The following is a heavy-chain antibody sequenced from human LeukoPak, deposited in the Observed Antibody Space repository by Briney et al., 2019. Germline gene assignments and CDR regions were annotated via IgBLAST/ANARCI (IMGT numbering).Heavy chain of an antibody. CDR3: ARDPGGNRDGYNLL. Sequence: PSQTLSLTCTVSGGSINSGGYYWTWIRQHPGKGLEWIGYIHYSGSTYYNPSLKSRVTISLDTSKNQFSLKLSSVTAADTAVYYCARDPGGNRDGYNLLWGQGTLVTVSS. J-gene: IGHJ4*02. V-gene: IGHV4-31*03. CDR2: IHYSGST. CDR1: GGSINSGGYY. D-gene: IGHD5-12*01.